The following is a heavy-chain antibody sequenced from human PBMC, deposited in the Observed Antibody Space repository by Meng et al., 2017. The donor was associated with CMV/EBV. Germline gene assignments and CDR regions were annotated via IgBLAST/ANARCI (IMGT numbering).Heavy chain of an antibody. CDR2: MNPNSGNT. J-gene: IGHJ5*02. D-gene: IGHD6-6*01. Sequence: ASVKVSCKASGYTFTSYDINWVRQATGQGLEWMGWMNPNSGNTGYAQKFQGRVTMTRNTSISTAYMELSSLRSEDTAVYYCARDRAAARFVSGQTFDPWGHGTLVTVSS. CDR3: ARDRAAARFVSGQTFDP. CDR1: GYTFTSYD. V-gene: IGHV1-8*01.